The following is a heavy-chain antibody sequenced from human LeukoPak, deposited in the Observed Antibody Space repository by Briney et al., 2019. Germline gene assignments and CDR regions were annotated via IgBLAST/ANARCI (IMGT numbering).Heavy chain of an antibody. Sequence: ASVKVSCKASGYTFTSYDINWVRQATGQGREWMGWMNPNSGNTGYAQKFQGRVTITRNTSISTAYMELSSLRSEDTAVYYCARLPLGYDFWSGSEEGYYMDVWGKGTTVTVSS. J-gene: IGHJ6*03. CDR1: GYTFTSYD. CDR3: ARLPLGYDFWSGSEEGYYMDV. D-gene: IGHD3-3*01. V-gene: IGHV1-8*03. CDR2: MNPNSGNT.